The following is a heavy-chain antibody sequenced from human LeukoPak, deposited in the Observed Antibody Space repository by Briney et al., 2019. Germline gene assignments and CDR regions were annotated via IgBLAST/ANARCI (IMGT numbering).Heavy chain of an antibody. V-gene: IGHV1-2*02. CDR1: GYTFTGYY. CDR3: ARFNSAMGVYGSGSYAFDI. CDR2: INPNNGGT. Sequence: ASVKVSCKASGYTFTGYYIHWVRQAPAPGLEWMGWINPNNGGTNYAQNFQGRVTVTRDTSITTAYMELSRLRSDDTAVYYCARFNSAMGVYGSGSYAFDIWGQGTMVTVSS. J-gene: IGHJ3*02. D-gene: IGHD3-10*01.